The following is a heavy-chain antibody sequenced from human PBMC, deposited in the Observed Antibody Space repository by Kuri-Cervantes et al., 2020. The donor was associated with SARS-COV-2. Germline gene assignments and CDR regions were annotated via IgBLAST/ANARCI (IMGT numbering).Heavy chain of an antibody. CDR2: IYPGDSDT. CDR3: ARYGYSYGYEAY. J-gene: IGHJ4*02. Sequence: GGSLRLSSKGSGYSFTSYWIGWVRQMRGKGLEWMGIIYPGDSDTRYSPSFQGQVTISADKSISTAYLQWSSLKASDTAMYYCARYGYSYGYEAYWGQGTLVTIAS. CDR1: GYSFTSYW. V-gene: IGHV5-51*01. D-gene: IGHD5-18*01.